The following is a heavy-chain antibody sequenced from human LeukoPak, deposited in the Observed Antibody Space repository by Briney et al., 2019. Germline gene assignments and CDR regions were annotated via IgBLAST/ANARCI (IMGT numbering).Heavy chain of an antibody. CDR1: GFTFSSYR. CDR3: AGRYDYSKWSAFDI. V-gene: IGHV3-21*01. Sequence: GGSLRLSCAASGFTFSSYRMNWVRQAPGKGLEWVSSISISSSYIYYADSAKGRFTISRDNAKNSLYLQMNSLRAEDTAVYYCAGRYDYSKWSAFDIWGQGTMVTVSS. J-gene: IGHJ3*02. D-gene: IGHD4-11*01. CDR2: ISISSSYI.